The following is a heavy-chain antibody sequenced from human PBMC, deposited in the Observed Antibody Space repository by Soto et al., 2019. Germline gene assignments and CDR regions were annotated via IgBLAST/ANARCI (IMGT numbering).Heavy chain of an antibody. V-gene: IGHV3-23*01. D-gene: IGHD6-13*01. J-gene: IGHJ4*02. CDR2: ISGSDGST. Sequence: PGGSLRLSCAASGVTFSNCGMSWVRQAPGKGLEWVSAISGSDGSTYYTDSVKGRFTISRDNSKDTLYLQMNSLRADDTAVYYCVGQYSSTWSVGDYWAQGTLVTVSS. CDR3: VGQYSSTWSVGDY. CDR1: GVTFSNCG.